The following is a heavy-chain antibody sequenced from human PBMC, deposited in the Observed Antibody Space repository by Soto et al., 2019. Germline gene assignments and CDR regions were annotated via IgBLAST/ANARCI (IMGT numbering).Heavy chain of an antibody. J-gene: IGHJ2*01. CDR1: GFTFSDYA. CDR3: AKVAGGLGYFDL. Sequence: EVQLLESGGGLARPGGSLRLSCVASGFTFSDYAMTWVRQAPGKGLEWVATISATGGNIEYTDSLKGRFTISRDNSKNTRYLPLNGLPSDDTAVHYGAKVAGGLGYFDLWGRGTLVTVSS. D-gene: IGHD3-16*01. CDR2: ISATGGNI. V-gene: IGHV3-23*01.